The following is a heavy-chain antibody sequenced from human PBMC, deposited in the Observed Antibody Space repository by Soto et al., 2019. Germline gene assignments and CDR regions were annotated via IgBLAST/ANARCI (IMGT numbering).Heavy chain of an antibody. J-gene: IGHJ5*02. CDR1: GGSISSYY. V-gene: IGHV4-59*01. CDR2: IYYSGST. D-gene: IGHD6-25*01. CDR3: ARGWRERWFDT. Sequence: SETLSLTCTVSGGSISSYYWSWIRQPPGKGLEWIGYIYYSGSTNYNPSLKSRVTISVDTSKNQFSLKLSSVTAADTAVYYCARGWRERWFDTWGQGTLVTVSS.